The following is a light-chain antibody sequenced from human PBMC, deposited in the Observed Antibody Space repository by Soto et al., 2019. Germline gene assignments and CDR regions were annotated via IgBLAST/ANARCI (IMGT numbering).Light chain of an antibody. V-gene: IGKV1-39*01. J-gene: IGKJ1*01. Sequence: DIQMTQSPSSLSASVGDRVTITCRASQSISSYLNWYQQKPGKAPKLLIFAATSLQSGVPSRFSGSGSGTDFALIISSLQPEDFATYYCQQSYSNLPTFGQGTKVDIK. CDR3: QQSYSNLPT. CDR2: AAT. CDR1: QSISSY.